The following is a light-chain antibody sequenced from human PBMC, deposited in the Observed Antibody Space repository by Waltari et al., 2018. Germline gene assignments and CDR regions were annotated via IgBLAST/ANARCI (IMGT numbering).Light chain of an antibody. J-gene: IGKJ4*01. CDR3: QNRRNWPLLT. V-gene: IGKV3-11*01. CDR2: AAS. CDR1: QNIGNY. Sequence: EVVLTQSPATLSLSPGDRATLSCRASQNIGNYLAWYQQKPGQAPRLLIQAASNRATGVPARFSGSGSATDFTLTISSLEPEDFAVYYCQNRRNWPLLTFGGGTKVEIK.